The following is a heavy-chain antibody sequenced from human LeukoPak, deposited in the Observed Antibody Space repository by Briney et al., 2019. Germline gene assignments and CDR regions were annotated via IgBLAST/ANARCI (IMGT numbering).Heavy chain of an antibody. CDR2: INHSGST. V-gene: IGHV4-34*01. Sequence: SETLSLTCAVYGGSSSGYYWSWIRQPPGKGLEWIGEINHSGSTNYNPSLKSRVTISVDTSKNQFSLKLSSVTAADTAVYYCARGFLSGSHYFDYWGQGTLVTVSS. CDR1: GGSSSGYY. CDR3: ARGFLSGSHYFDY. J-gene: IGHJ4*02. D-gene: IGHD1-26*01.